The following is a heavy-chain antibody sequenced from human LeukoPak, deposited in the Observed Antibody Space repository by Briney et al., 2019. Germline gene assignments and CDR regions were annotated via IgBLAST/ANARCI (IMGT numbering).Heavy chain of an antibody. J-gene: IGHJ2*01. CDR3: VRAAPDTRYRHFDF. D-gene: IGHD2-2*02. CDR2: IKEDGSEK. CDR1: GFIFRSHW. Sequence: GGSLRLSCVASGFIFRSHWMKWVRQAPGKGLEWVADIKEDGSEKYYEDSVKGRSIISRDNAENSLSLQMSSLRVEDTAVYYCVRAAPDTRYRHFDFWGRGTLVSVSS. V-gene: IGHV3-7*04.